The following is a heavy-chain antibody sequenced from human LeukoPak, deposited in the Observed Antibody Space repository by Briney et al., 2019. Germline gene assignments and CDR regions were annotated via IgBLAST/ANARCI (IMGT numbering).Heavy chain of an antibody. CDR1: GGSFSGYY. CDR2: INHSGST. D-gene: IGHD2-2*03. V-gene: IGHV4-34*01. CDR3: ARVILDIVVVPAAAATMDV. Sequence: SSETLSLTCAVYGGSFSGYYWSWIHQPPGKGLEWIGEINHSGSTNYNPSLKSRVTISVDTSKNQFSLKLSSVTAADTAVYYCARVILDIVVVPAAAATMDVWGQGTTVTVSS. J-gene: IGHJ6*02.